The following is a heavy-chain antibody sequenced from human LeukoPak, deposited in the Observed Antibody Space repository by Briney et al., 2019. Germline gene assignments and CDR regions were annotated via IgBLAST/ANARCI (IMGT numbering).Heavy chain of an antibody. Sequence: SETLSLTCAVYGGSFSGYYWSWIRQPPGKGLEWIGEINHSGSTNYNPSLKSRVTISVDTSRNQFSLKLSSVTAADTAVYYCARGGIAAAGVDYWGQGTLVTVSS. CDR2: INHSGST. CDR1: GGSFSGYY. CDR3: ARGGIAAAGVDY. V-gene: IGHV4-34*01. J-gene: IGHJ4*02. D-gene: IGHD6-13*01.